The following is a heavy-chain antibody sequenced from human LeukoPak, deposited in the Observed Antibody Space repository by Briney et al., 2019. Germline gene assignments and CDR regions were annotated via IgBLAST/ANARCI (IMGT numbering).Heavy chain of an antibody. CDR2: ISSSSRYI. V-gene: IGHV3-21*01. CDR3: ATAPDRYDAFDI. Sequence: PGGSLRLSCAASGFTFSTYSMNWVRQAPGKGPEWVSSISSSSRYIDYADSLKGRFTISRDNAKNSLYLQMNSLRGEDTAIYYCATAPDRYDAFDIWGQGTMVTVSS. J-gene: IGHJ3*02. CDR1: GFTFSTYS. D-gene: IGHD3-10*01.